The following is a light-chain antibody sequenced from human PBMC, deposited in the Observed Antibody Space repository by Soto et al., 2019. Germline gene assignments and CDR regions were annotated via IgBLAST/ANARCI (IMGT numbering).Light chain of an antibody. V-gene: IGKV3-20*01. Sequence: IVVTQSPVTLSVSPGERVTLSCRASQRLSSNLAWYQQIPGQAPRLLIYGASIRATDIPARFIGSGSGTEFTLTISRLEPEDFAVYHCQQYGSSPTTFGQGTKVDI. CDR2: GAS. CDR1: QRLSSN. CDR3: QQYGSSPTT. J-gene: IGKJ1*01.